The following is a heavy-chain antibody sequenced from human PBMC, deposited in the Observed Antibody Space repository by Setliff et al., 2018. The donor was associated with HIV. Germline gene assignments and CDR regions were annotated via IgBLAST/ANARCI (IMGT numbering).Heavy chain of an antibody. CDR2: IHYSGST. J-gene: IGHJ6*03. CDR3: ARGSGKMVRGIFSGSYYYFMDV. V-gene: IGHV4-59*06. CDR1: GASVSTYY. Sequence: SETLSLTCTVSGASVSTYYWSWIRQPAGKGLEWIGYIHYSGSTFYNPSLKSRVTISVDTSKNQFSLKLSSVTAADTAVYYCARGSGKMVRGIFSGSYYYFMDVWGKGTTVTVSS. D-gene: IGHD3-10*01.